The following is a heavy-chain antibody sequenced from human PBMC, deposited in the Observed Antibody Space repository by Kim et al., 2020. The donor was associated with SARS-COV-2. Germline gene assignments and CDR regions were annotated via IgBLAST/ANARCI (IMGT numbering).Heavy chain of an antibody. V-gene: IGHV1-46*01. Sequence: YAQKFQGRVTMTRDTSTSTVYMELSSLRSEDTAVYYCAREEYSSSFWFDPWGQGTLVTVSS. D-gene: IGHD6-6*01. CDR3: AREEYSSSFWFDP. J-gene: IGHJ5*02.